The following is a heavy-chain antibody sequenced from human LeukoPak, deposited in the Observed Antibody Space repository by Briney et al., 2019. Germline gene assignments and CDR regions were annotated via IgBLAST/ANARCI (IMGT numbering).Heavy chain of an antibody. Sequence: GESLKIPCKGSGYSFTSYWIGWVRQMPGKGLEWMGIIYPGDSDTRYSPSFQGQVTISADKSISTAYLQWSSLKASDTAMYYCASQIPRYSSGWYHFDYWGQGTLVTVSS. D-gene: IGHD6-19*01. CDR3: ASQIPRYSSGWYHFDY. V-gene: IGHV5-51*01. J-gene: IGHJ4*02. CDR2: IYPGDSDT. CDR1: GYSFTSYW.